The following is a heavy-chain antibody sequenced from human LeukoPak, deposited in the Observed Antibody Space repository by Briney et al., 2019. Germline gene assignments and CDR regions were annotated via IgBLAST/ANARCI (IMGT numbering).Heavy chain of an antibody. J-gene: IGHJ6*02. CDR2: IYYSGST. CDR1: GGSISSYY. D-gene: IGHD1-14*01. V-gene: IGHV4-59*08. CDR3: AGWSRTVHYYYYGMDV. Sequence: SETLSLTCTVSGGSISSYYWSWIRQPPGKGLEWIGYIYYSGSTNYNPFLKSRVTISVDTSKNQFSLKLSSVTAADTAVYYCAGWSRTVHYYYYGMDVWGQGTTVTVSS.